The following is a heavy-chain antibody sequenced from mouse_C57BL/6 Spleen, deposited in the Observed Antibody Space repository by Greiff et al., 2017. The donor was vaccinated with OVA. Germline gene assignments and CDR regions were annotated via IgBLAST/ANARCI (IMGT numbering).Heavy chain of an antibody. D-gene: IGHD1-1*01. Sequence: EVKLQESGPGLVKPSQSLSLTCSVTGYSITSGYYWNWIRQFPGNKLAWMGYISYDGSNNYNPSLKNRISITRDTSKNQFFLKLNSVTTEDTATYYCARAPHYYGSSYYFDYWGQGTTLTVSS. CDR3: ARAPHYYGSSYYFDY. CDR1: GYSITSGYY. CDR2: ISYDGSN. J-gene: IGHJ2*01. V-gene: IGHV3-6*01.